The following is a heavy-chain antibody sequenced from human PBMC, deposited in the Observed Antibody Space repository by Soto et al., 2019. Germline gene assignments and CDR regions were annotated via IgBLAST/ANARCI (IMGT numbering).Heavy chain of an antibody. CDR3: ASAGYCSGGSCYSTYGMDV. J-gene: IGHJ6*02. CDR2: IYPGDSDT. V-gene: IGHV5-51*01. D-gene: IGHD2-15*01. CDR1: GYSFTSYW. Sequence: GESLKLSCKGSGYSFTSYWIGWVRQMPGKGLEWMGIIYPGDSDTRYSPSFQGQVTISADKPISTAYLQWSSLKASDTAMYYCASAGYCSGGSCYSTYGMDVWGQGTTVTVSS.